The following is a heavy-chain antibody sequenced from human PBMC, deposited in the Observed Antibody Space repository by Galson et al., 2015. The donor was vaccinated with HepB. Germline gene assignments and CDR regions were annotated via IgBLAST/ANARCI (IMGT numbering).Heavy chain of an antibody. J-gene: IGHJ4*02. V-gene: IGHV4-39*01. CDR1: GGSISSSSYY. CDR2: IYYSGST. D-gene: IGHD6-13*01. CDR3: AGLAAAGDPFSSRLN. Sequence: ETLSLTCTVSGGSISSSSYYWGWIRQPPGKGPEWIGSIYYSGSTYYNPSLKSRVTISVDTSKNQFSLKLSSVTAADTAVYYCAGLAAAGDPFSSRLNWGQGTLVTVSS.